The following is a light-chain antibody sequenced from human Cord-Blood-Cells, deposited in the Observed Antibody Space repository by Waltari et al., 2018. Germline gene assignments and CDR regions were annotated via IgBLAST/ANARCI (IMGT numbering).Light chain of an antibody. Sequence: EIVMTQSPATLSVSPGERATLSCRASQSVRSNLAWYQQKPGQAPRFLIYGASTRATGIPARFSGSGSGTEFTLTISSLQSEDFAVYYCQQYNNWPLTFGGGTKVEIK. J-gene: IGKJ4*01. CDR1: QSVRSN. V-gene: IGKV3-15*01. CDR2: GAS. CDR3: QQYNNWPLT.